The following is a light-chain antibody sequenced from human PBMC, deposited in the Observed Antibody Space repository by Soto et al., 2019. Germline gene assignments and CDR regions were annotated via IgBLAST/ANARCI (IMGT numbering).Light chain of an antibody. CDR2: KAS. CDR1: QTISSW. Sequence: DIKMNQSPSTLSGSVGDRVTITCRASQTISSWLAWYQQKPGKAPKLLIYKASTLKSGVPSRFSGSGGGTDFTLSISSVQPEDFATYFCQQYYSYPRTFGQRSKV. CDR3: QQYYSYPRT. J-gene: IGKJ1*01. V-gene: IGKV1-5*03.